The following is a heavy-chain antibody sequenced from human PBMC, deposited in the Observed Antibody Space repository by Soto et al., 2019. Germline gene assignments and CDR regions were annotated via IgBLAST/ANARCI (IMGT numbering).Heavy chain of an antibody. CDR3: AKSGFADLEY. CDR1: GFTFSTYA. J-gene: IGHJ1*01. V-gene: IGHV3-23*01. CDR2: VSGGGDHT. D-gene: IGHD1-26*01. Sequence: EVQLLQSGGGRVQPGGSLRLSCAASGFTFSTYAMAWVRQAPGKGLEWVSTVSGGGDHTYYADSVKGRSTISRDASKNTLYLQMDSLRVEDTAVYYCAKSGFADLEYWGQGALVTVSS.